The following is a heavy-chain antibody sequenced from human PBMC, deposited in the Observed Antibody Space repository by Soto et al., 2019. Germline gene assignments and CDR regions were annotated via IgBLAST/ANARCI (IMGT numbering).Heavy chain of an antibody. J-gene: IGHJ4*02. CDR2: ISSSSSTI. V-gene: IGHV3-48*01. CDR3: ASDSPRDTYYDFWSGYPDY. CDR1: GFTFSSYS. D-gene: IGHD3-3*01. Sequence: GGSLRLSCAASGFTFSSYSMNWVRQAPGKGLEWVSYISSSSSTIYYADSVKGRFTISRDNAKNSLYLQMNSLRAEDTAVYYCASDSPRDTYYDFWSGYPDYWGQGTLVTVSS.